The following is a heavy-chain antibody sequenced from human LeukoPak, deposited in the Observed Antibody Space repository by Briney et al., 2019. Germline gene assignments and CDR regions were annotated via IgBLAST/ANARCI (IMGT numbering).Heavy chain of an antibody. CDR1: GYTFTSYY. D-gene: IGHD3-22*01. V-gene: IGHV1-46*01. J-gene: IGHJ3*02. CDR3: ARESAVVVITTDDAFDI. CDR2: INPSGGST. Sequence: ASVKVSCKASGYTFTSYYMHWVRQAPGQGLEWMGIINPSGGSTSYAQKFQGRVTMTRDMSTSTVYKELSSLRSEDTAVYYCARESAVVVITTDDAFDIWGQGTMVTVSS.